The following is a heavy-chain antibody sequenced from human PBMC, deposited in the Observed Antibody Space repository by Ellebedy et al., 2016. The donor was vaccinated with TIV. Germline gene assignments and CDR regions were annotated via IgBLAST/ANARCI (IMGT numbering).Heavy chain of an antibody. V-gene: IGHV1-18*01. CDR3: ARDRPTVYYHYGMDV. D-gene: IGHD4-17*01. CDR2: ISAYNNNT. CDR1: GYTFISYG. J-gene: IGHJ6*02. Sequence: ASVKVSCKASGYTFISYGISWVQQAPGQGLEWMGWISAYNNNTNYAQKLQGRVTMTTDTSTSTAYMELRSLRSDDTAVYYCARDRPTVYYHYGMDVWGQGTTVTVSS.